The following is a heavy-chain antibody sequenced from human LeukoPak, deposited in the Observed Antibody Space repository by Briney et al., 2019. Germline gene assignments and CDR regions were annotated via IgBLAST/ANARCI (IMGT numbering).Heavy chain of an antibody. Sequence: VASVKVSCKASGYTFTSYDINWVRQATGQGLEWMGWMNPNSGNTGYAQKFQGRVTMTRNTSISTAYMELSSLRSEDTAVYYCARGIAVAGTFDYWGQGTLVTVSS. D-gene: IGHD6-19*01. CDR2: MNPNSGNT. CDR3: ARGIAVAGTFDY. J-gene: IGHJ4*02. CDR1: GYTFTSYD. V-gene: IGHV1-8*01.